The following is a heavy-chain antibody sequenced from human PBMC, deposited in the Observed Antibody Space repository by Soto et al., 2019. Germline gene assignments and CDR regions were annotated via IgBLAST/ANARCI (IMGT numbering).Heavy chain of an antibody. J-gene: IGHJ4*02. CDR3: AKAYFDILTGYFGDY. V-gene: IGHV3-23*01. CDR2: MSNSGSRT. CDR1: GFTFSNYA. D-gene: IGHD3-9*01. Sequence: VQLLESGGGLVPPGGSLRLSCAASGFTFSNYAMSWVRQAPGKGLEWVSGMSNSGSRTYYADSVKGRFIISRDNSKNTLYLQMNSLRPEDTAVYYCAKAYFDILTGYFGDYWGQGTLVSVSS.